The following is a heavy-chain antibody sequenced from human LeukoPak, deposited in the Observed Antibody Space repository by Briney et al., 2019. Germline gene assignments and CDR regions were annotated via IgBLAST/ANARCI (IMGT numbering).Heavy chain of an antibody. J-gene: IGHJ6*02. CDR3: ARELTGGYYYGMDV. CDR2: ISGSGSYI. D-gene: IGHD2-8*02. CDR1: GFTFSSYS. V-gene: IGHV3-21*01. Sequence: GGSLRLSCAASGFTFSSYSVNWVRQAPGKGLEWVSSISGSGSYIYNADSGKGRFTISRDNAKNSLYLQMNSLRAEDTAVYYCARELTGGYYYGMDVWGQGTTVTVSS.